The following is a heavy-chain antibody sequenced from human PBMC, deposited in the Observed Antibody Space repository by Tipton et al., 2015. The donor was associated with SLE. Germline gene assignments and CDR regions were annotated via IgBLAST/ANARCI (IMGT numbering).Heavy chain of an antibody. J-gene: IGHJ4*02. V-gene: IGHV3-30*14. CDR2: VSYDGTNK. CDR1: GFTFSSYA. Sequence: QLVQSGGGLVQPGGSLRLSCAASGFTFSSYAMHWVRQAPGKGLEWVGFVSYDGTNKYYAGSVRGRFTISRDNSKNTLYLQMSSLRVEDTAVYYCVGGFGFYWGQGTLVTVSS. D-gene: IGHD3-10*01. CDR3: VGGFGFY.